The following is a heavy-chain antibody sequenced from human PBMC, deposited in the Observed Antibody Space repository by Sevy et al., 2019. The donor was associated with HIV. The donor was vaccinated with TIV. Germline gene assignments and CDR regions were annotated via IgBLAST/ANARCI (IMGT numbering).Heavy chain of an antibody. D-gene: IGHD3-10*01. Sequence: SETLSLTCTVSGGSISSGTYYWTWIRQPAGKGLEWIGRIYTSGITNYNPSLKSRVTISLDPSKNQFSLNLSSVTAADTAVYYCARYSYGSGKYYFDYWGQRTLVTDSS. CDR1: GGSISSGTYY. CDR3: ARYSYGSGKYYFDY. V-gene: IGHV4-61*02. CDR2: IYTSGIT. J-gene: IGHJ4*02.